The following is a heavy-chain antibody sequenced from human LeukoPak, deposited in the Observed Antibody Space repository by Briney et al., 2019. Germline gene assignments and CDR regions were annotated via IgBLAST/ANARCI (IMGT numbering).Heavy chain of an antibody. J-gene: IGHJ6*02. D-gene: IGHD3-10*01. Sequence: ASVKVSCKASGGTFSSYAISWVRQAPGQGLEWMGGIIPIFGTANYAQKFQGRVTITADESTSTACMELSSLRSEDTAVYYCARDLYGSGSYRYYYYGMDVWGQGTTVTVSS. CDR1: GGTFSSYA. CDR2: IIPIFGTA. CDR3: ARDLYGSGSYRYYYYGMDV. V-gene: IGHV1-69*13.